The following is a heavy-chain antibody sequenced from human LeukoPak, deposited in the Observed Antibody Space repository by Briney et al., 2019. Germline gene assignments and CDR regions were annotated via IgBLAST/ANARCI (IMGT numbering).Heavy chain of an antibody. J-gene: IGHJ4*02. CDR1: GVPFISYS. D-gene: IGHD6-13*01. Sequence: GGPLRLSCAASGVPFISYSMNWVRQPPGKGLEWVASTITISSYIYYPDSVKGRFSISTGNGTTSPYLQIISLRAEGPAISYRARAEAANIAAAVMVWGQGNLVTVSS. CDR2: TITISSYI. V-gene: IGHV3-21*01. CDR3: ARAEAANIAAAVMV.